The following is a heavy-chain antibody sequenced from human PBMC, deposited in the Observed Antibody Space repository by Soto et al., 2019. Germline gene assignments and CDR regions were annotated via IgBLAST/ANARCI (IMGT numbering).Heavy chain of an antibody. J-gene: IGHJ4*02. CDR2: INGDGSVT. D-gene: IGHD6-19*01. Sequence: EVQLVESGGGLGQPGGSLRLSCTASGFTFSGFWMHWVRQAPGKGLVWVSRINGDGSVTNYADSVKGRFTISRDNAKNTLYLQMNSLRVEDTAVYYCLRVKKTSGWGAVDYWGQGTLVTVSS. CDR1: GFTFSGFW. V-gene: IGHV3-74*01. CDR3: LRVKKTSGWGAVDY.